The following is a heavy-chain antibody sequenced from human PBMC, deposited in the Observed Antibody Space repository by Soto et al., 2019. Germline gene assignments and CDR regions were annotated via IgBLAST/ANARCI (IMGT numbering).Heavy chain of an antibody. Sequence: QLQLQESGSGLVKPSQTLSLTCAVSGGSISSGGYSWSWIRQPPGKGLEWIGYIYHSGSTSYNPSLKSRVTIPVDRSKTPFPLKLSSVPAADTAVYYCASGQQLVRNYWGQGTLVTVSS. D-gene: IGHD6-13*01. J-gene: IGHJ4*02. CDR3: ASGQQLVRNY. CDR1: GGSISSGGYS. V-gene: IGHV4-30-2*01. CDR2: IYHSGST.